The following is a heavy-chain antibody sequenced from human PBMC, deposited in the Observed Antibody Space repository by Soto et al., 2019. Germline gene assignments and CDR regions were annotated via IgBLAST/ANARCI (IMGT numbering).Heavy chain of an antibody. D-gene: IGHD3-10*01. Sequence: PGESLKISCKGSGYSFTEYWIGWVRQMPGNGLEWMGITYPGDSYTNYSPSFQGHVTISADKSISTAYLQWSSLKASDTAMYYCARHSITMVRGVIIPADYWGQGTLVTVSS. V-gene: IGHV5-51*01. CDR1: GYSFTEYW. CDR2: TYPGDSYT. CDR3: ARHSITMVRGVIIPADY. J-gene: IGHJ4*02.